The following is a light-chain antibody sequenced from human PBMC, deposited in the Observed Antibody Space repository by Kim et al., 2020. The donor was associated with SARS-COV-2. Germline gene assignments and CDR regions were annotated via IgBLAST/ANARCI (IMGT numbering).Light chain of an antibody. V-gene: IGLV2-14*03. Sequence: QSITIPCTGTSCDVGSYNYVSGYQLHPVKAPKLMIYDVSNRPSGVSNRFSVSKSGNTASLTISGLQAEDEADYYCSSYTSSSTLVVFGGGTQLTVL. CDR3: SSYTSSSTLVV. J-gene: IGLJ2*01. CDR2: DVS. CDR1: SCDVGSYNY.